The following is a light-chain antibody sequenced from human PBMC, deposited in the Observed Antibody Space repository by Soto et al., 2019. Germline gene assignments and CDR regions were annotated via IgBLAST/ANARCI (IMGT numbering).Light chain of an antibody. CDR3: SSYSNHRWV. J-gene: IGLJ3*02. V-gene: IGLV2-14*03. CDR1: NNYVGGYNY. Sequence: QSALTQPASVSGSPGQSLTISCTGTNNYVGGYNYVSWYQHHPGKAPKLIIYDVSNRPSGVSNRFSGSKSGNTASLTISGLQAEDEADYYCSSYSNHRWVFGGGTKRTVL. CDR2: DVS.